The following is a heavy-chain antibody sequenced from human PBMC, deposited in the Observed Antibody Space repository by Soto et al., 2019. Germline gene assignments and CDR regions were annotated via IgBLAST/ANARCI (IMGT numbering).Heavy chain of an antibody. CDR3: ARVDGYCSGGSCSGGPQRPYYYYMDV. V-gene: IGHV1-18*01. D-gene: IGHD2-15*01. J-gene: IGHJ6*03. Sequence: ASVKVSCKASGYTFTSYGISWVRQAPGKGLEWMGWISAYNGNTNYAQKLQGRVTMTTDTSTSTAYMELRSLRSDDTAVYYCARVDGYCSGGSCSGGPQRPYYYYMDVWGKGTTVTVSS. CDR1: GYTFTSYG. CDR2: ISAYNGNT.